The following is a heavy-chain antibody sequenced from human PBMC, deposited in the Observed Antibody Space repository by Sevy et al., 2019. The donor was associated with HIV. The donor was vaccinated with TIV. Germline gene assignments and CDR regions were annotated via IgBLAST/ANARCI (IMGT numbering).Heavy chain of an antibody. CDR3: ARAGGATRFGYYYYGMDV. CDR1: GGAISSYY. Sequence: SETLSLTCTVSGGAISSYYWSWIRQPPGKGLEWIGYIYYSGSTNYNPSLKSRVTISVDTSKNQFSLKLSSVTAADTAVYYWARAGGATRFGYYYYGMDVWGQGTTVTVSS. D-gene: IGHD1-26*01. J-gene: IGHJ6*02. CDR2: IYYSGST. V-gene: IGHV4-59*01.